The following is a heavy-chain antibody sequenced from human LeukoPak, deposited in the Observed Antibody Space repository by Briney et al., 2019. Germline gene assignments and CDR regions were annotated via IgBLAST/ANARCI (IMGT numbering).Heavy chain of an antibody. Sequence: SGTLSLTCAVSGGSISSSNWWSWVRQPPGKGLEWIGSIYYSGSTYYNPSLKSRVTISVDTSKNQFSLKLSSVTAADTAVYYCARGRQQLVLYYYYYYMDVWGKGTTVTVSS. J-gene: IGHJ6*03. CDR1: GGSISSSNW. CDR2: IYYSGST. V-gene: IGHV4-4*02. CDR3: ARGRQQLVLYYYYYYMDV. D-gene: IGHD6-6*01.